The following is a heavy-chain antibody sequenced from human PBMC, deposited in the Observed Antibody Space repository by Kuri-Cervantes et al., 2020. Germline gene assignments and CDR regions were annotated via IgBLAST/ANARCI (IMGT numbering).Heavy chain of an antibody. Sequence: GESLKISCAASGFTFSSYWMHWVRQAPGKGLVWVSRINSDGSSTSYADSVKGRFTISRDNSKNTLYLQMNSLRAEDTAVYYCARDSPLHGAFDIWGQGTMVT. CDR2: INSDGSST. CDR1: GFTFSSYW. CDR3: ARDSPLHGAFDI. J-gene: IGHJ3*02. V-gene: IGHV3-74*01.